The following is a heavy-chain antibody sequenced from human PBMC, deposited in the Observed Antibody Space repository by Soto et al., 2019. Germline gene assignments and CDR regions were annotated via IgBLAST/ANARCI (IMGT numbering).Heavy chain of an antibody. Sequence: QVQLAESGGGVVQPGRSPRLSCTTSGFVFNDYDIHWVRQAPGKGLAWLASISYDGSNRYYADSVKGRFTISRDNSKNTLSLQINSLGAEDTAVYYCSRGIKGGLDAWGPGTLVTVSS. CDR1: GFVFNDYD. V-gene: IGHV3-30*03. J-gene: IGHJ5*02. CDR3: SRGIKGGLDA. D-gene: IGHD2-21*01. CDR2: ISYDGSNR.